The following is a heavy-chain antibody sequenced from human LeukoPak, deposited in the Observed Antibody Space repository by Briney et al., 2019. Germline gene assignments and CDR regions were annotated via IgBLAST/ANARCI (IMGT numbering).Heavy chain of an antibody. CDR1: GVTFSIYA. CDR2: IITMVGTP. CDR3: ARDIPLSSVEDRGSSWFDP. J-gene: IGHJ5*02. V-gene: IGHV1-69*13. D-gene: IGHD2-15*01. Sequence: ASVKVSCKASGVTFSIYAISWVLQAPGQGPEWMGGIITMVGTPNYAQKFQGRVTITADESINTAYMELSSLRSEDTAMYFYARDIPLSSVEDRGSSWFDPWGQGTLVIVSS.